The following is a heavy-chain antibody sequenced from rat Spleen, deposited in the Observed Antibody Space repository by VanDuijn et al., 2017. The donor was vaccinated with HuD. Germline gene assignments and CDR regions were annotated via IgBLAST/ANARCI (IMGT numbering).Heavy chain of an antibody. V-gene: IGHV5-22*01. Sequence: EVQLVESGGGLVQPGRSLKLSCATSGFTFSDYYMAWVRQAPKKGLEWVASISYEGSSTYYGDSVKGRFTISRDNAKSTLYLQMNSLRSEDTATDYCAKGTYYGYNRGNWFAYWGQGTLVTVSS. CDR2: ISYEGSST. CDR1: GFTFSDYY. D-gene: IGHD1-9*01. J-gene: IGHJ3*01. CDR3: AKGTYYGYNRGNWFAY.